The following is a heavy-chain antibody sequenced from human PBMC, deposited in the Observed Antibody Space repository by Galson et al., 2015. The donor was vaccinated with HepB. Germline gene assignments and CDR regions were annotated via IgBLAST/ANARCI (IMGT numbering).Heavy chain of an antibody. CDR1: GYTFTSYD. D-gene: IGHD3-3*01. CDR3: ARGVYYDFWSGYYLVDYYYYYMDV. CDR2: MNPNSGNT. V-gene: IGHV1-8*01. J-gene: IGHJ6*03. Sequence: SVKVSCKASGYTFTSYDINWVRQATGQGLEWMGWMNPNSGNTGYAQKFQGRVTMTRNTSISTAYMELSSLRSEDTAVYYCARGVYYDFWSGYYLVDYYYYYMDVWGKGTTVTVPS.